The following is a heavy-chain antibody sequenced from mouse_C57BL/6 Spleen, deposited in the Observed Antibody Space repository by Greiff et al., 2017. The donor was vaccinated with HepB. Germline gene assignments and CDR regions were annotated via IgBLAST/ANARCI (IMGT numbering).Heavy chain of an antibody. V-gene: IGHV1-78*01. Sequence: QVQLQQSDAELVKPGASVKISCKVSGYTFTDHTIHWMKQRPEQGLEWIGYIYPRDGSTKYNEKFKGKATLTADKSSSTAYMQLNSLTSEDSAVYFCARDGVDGYYVPYYYAMDYWGQGTSVTVSS. J-gene: IGHJ4*01. CDR3: ARDGVDGYYVPYYYAMDY. CDR1: GYTFTDHT. D-gene: IGHD2-3*01. CDR2: IYPRDGST.